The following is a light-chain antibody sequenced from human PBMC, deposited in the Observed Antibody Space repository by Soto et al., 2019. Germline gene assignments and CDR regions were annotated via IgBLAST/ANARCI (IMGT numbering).Light chain of an antibody. CDR1: QSVSSSF. Sequence: EIVLTQSPGTLSLSPGERASLSCRASQSVSSSFFAWYQQKPGQAPRLLIYGASTRATGIPDRSSGSGSETDFTLTISRLEPEDFAVYYCQHYGSSRTFGQGTKVEIK. V-gene: IGKV3-20*01. J-gene: IGKJ1*01. CDR2: GAS. CDR3: QHYGSSRT.